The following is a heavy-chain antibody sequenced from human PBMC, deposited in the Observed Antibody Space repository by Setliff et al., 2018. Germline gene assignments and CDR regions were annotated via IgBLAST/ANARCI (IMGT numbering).Heavy chain of an antibody. CDR3: ARDSRQWLIPEYFQH. D-gene: IGHD6-19*01. CDR2: IGESEK. V-gene: IGHV3-7*01. CDR1: GFTFSGYY. J-gene: IGHJ1*01. Sequence: GGSLRLSCAASGFTFSGYYMQWVRQAPGKGLEWVSYIGESEKYYVDSVKGRFTISRDNAKNSLYLQMNSLRAEDTAVYYCARDSRQWLIPEYFQHWGQGTLVTVSS.